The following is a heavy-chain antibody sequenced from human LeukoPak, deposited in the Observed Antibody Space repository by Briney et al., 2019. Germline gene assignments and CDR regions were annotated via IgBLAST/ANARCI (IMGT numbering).Heavy chain of an antibody. D-gene: IGHD2-2*01. CDR2: IYSGGST. J-gene: IGHJ4*02. Sequence: GGSLRLSCAASGFTVSSNYMSWVRQAPGKGLEWVSVIYSGGSTYYADSVKGRFTISRDNSKNTLYLQMNSLRAEDTGVYYCARVYSGYCSSTSCEGVFDYWGQGTLVTVSS. V-gene: IGHV3-66*02. CDR3: ARVYSGYCSSTSCEGVFDY. CDR1: GFTVSSNY.